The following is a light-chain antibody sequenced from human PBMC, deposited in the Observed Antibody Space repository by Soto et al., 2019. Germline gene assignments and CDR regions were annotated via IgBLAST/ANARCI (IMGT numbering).Light chain of an antibody. J-gene: IGKJ1*01. CDR1: QGIRND. CDR2: AAS. Sequence: DIQMTQSPSSLYASGGDRVTITCRASQGIRNDLSWYQQKPGKAPNLLIYAASSLQSGVPSRFSGGGSGTDFTLTISSLQPEDFATYYCQKSYNTPPTFGQGTKVDIK. CDR3: QKSYNTPPT. V-gene: IGKV1-39*01.